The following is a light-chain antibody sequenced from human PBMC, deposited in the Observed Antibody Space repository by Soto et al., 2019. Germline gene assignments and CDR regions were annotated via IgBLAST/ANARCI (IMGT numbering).Light chain of an antibody. J-gene: IGKJ2*01. CDR2: GAS. V-gene: IGKV3-15*01. Sequence: EILMTQSPVTLSVSPGERVTLSCRASQSISSNLAWFQQKPGQAPRLLIYGASTRATGIPARFSGSGSGTEFTLTISSLQSEDFAVYFCQQYNNWSPYTFGQGTKLEIK. CDR3: QQYNNWSPYT. CDR1: QSISSN.